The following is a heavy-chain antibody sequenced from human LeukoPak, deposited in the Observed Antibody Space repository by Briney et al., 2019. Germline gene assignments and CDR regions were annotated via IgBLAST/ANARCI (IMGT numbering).Heavy chain of an antibody. Sequence: SEALSLTCAVYGGSFSGYYWSWIRQPPGKGLEWIGEINHSGSTNYNPSLKSRVTISVDTSKNQFSLKLSSVTAADTAVYYCARRYYYDILTGFNYWGQGTLVTVSS. CDR3: ARRYYYDILTGFNY. V-gene: IGHV4-34*01. D-gene: IGHD3-9*01. J-gene: IGHJ4*02. CDR1: GGSFSGYY. CDR2: INHSGST.